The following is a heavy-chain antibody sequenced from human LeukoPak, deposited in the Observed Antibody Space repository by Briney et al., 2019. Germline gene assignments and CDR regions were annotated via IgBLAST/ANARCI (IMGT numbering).Heavy chain of an antibody. V-gene: IGHV3-30*03. D-gene: IGHD1-26*01. CDR1: GFTFSPSI. CDR2: IYTIDSNI. CDR3: ARDRRVGATTDALGT. J-gene: IGHJ3*02. Sequence: GTSLRLSCAASGFTFSPSIMHWVRRAPGKGLEWVAVIYTIDSNISYGDSVKGRFTISSDNSKNMLYLDMNSLSGEDTAVYYCARDRRVGATTDALGTWGPGTMVTVSS.